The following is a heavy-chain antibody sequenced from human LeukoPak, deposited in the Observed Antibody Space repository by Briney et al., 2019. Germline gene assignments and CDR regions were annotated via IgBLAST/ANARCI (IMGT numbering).Heavy chain of an antibody. D-gene: IGHD3-10*01. CDR2: ISYDGSNK. CDR1: GFTFSSYA. J-gene: IGHJ6*02. V-gene: IGHV3-30-3*01. CDR3: ASGTYGSGSYSYHYGMDV. Sequence: GGSLRLSCAASGFTFSSYAMHWVRQAPGKGLEWVAVISYDGSNKYYADSVKGRFTISRDNSKNTLYLQMNSLRAEDTAVYYCASGTYGSGSYSYHYGMDVWGQGTTVTVSS.